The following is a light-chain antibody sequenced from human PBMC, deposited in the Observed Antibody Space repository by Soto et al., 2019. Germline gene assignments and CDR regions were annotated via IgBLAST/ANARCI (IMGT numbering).Light chain of an antibody. J-gene: IGKJ4*01. CDR3: QQADSFPLT. Sequence: DIQMTQSPSSVSASVGDRVALTCRASQDIGNLLAWYQQKPGKAPKLLIYFGSNLQTGVPSRFSGSGSGTDFTLTISSLQPEDLATHYCQQADSFPLTFGRGTRVEIK. CDR1: QDIGNL. CDR2: FGS. V-gene: IGKV1-12*01.